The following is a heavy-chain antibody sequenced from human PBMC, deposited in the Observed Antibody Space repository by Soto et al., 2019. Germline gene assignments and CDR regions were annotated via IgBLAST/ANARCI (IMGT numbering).Heavy chain of an antibody. D-gene: IGHD1-1*01. J-gene: IGHJ6*02. Sequence: ASVKVSCKASGFTFTSSAVQWVRQARGQRLEWIGWIVVGSGNTNYAQKFQERVTITRDMSTSTAYMELSSLRSEDTAVYYCAAVDAPDRTATPLTDHTTPYYYYYGMDVWGQGTTVTVSS. CDR3: AAVDAPDRTATPLTDHTTPYYYYYGMDV. CDR1: GFTFTSSA. CDR2: IVVGSGNT. V-gene: IGHV1-58*01.